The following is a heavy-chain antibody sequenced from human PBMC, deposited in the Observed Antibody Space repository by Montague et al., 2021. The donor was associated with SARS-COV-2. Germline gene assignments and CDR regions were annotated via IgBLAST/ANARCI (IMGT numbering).Heavy chain of an antibody. CDR2: ISYDGSNK. V-gene: IGHV3-33*05. CDR1: GFTFSSYG. D-gene: IGHD3-9*01. CDR3: ARDLTYYDILTGYFAESPHYYYYYGMDV. J-gene: IGHJ6*02. Sequence: SLRLSCAASGFTFSSYGMHWVRQAPGKGLEWVAVISYDGSNKYYADSVKGRFTISGDNSKNTLYLQMNSLRAEDTAVYYCARDLTYYDILTGYFAESPHYYYYYGMDVWGQGTTVTVSS.